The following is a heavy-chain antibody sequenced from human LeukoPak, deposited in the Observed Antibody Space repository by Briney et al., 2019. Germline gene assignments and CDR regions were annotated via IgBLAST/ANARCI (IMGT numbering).Heavy chain of an antibody. Sequence: HPGGSLRLSCAASGFTFSSYGMHWVRQAPDKGLEWVAVIWYDGSNKYYADSVKGRFTISRDNSKNTLYLQMNSLRAEDTAVYYCAKDLVAARPDSYFDYWGQGTLVTVSS. J-gene: IGHJ4*02. CDR3: AKDLVAARPDSYFDY. D-gene: IGHD6-6*01. CDR1: GFTFSSYG. CDR2: IWYDGSNK. V-gene: IGHV3-33*06.